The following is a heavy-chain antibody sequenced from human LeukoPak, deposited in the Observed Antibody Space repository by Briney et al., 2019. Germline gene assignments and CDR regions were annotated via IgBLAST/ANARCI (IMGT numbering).Heavy chain of an antibody. V-gene: IGHV3-23*01. CDR2: ISGSGGST. CDR1: GFTFSSYG. J-gene: IGHJ2*01. CDR3: VGSNNWTGPSNYWYFEV. Sequence: GGSLRLSCAASGFTFSSYGMSWVRQAPGKGLEWVSAISGSGGSTYYADSVKGRFTISRDNSKNTLYLQMNSLRAEDTAVYYCVGSNNWTGPSNYWYFEVWGRGTLVTVSS. D-gene: IGHD1-1*01.